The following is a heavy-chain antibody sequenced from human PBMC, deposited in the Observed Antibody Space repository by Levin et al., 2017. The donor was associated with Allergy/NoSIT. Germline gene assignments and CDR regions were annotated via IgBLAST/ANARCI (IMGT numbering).Heavy chain of an antibody. V-gene: IGHV3-7*03. CDR2: INQDGTQK. D-gene: IGHD4-11*01. CDR3: ARDTTVGGEA. Sequence: GGSLRLSCAASGFTFSDYWMTWVRQPPGKGLGWVANINQDGTQKHHADSVKGRFTISRDNAENSLFLQMNYLGTDDTAVYFCARDTTVGGEAWGQGTLVTVSS. J-gene: IGHJ5*02. CDR1: GFTFSDYW.